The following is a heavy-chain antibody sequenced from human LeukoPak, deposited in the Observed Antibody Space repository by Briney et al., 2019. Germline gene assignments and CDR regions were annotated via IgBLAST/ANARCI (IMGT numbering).Heavy chain of an antibody. V-gene: IGHV3-7*01. CDR2: INQDGSEK. J-gene: IGHJ3*02. CDR1: GFTLNNYW. CDR3: ARAWSRVDAFDI. D-gene: IGHD2-8*02. Sequence: PGGSLRLSCAASGFTLNNYWMTWVRRAPGKGLEWVANINQDGSEKYYVDSVKGRLTISRDNAKKSLYLQMTSLRAEDTAVYYCARAWSRVDAFDIWGQGTTVTVSS.